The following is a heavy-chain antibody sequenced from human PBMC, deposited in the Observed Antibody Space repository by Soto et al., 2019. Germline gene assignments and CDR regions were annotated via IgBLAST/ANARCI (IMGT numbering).Heavy chain of an antibody. V-gene: IGHV3-33*01. CDR1: GFTFSSYG. J-gene: IGHJ6*03. CDR3: ARDGRTQVRYYYYMDV. CDR2: IWYDGSNK. Sequence: GGSLRLSCAASGFTFSSYGMHWVRQAPGKGLEWVAVIWYDGSNKYYADSVKGRFTISRDNSKNTLYLQMNSLRAEDTAVYYCARDGRTQVRYYYYMDVWGKGTTVTVSS. D-gene: IGHD1-7*01.